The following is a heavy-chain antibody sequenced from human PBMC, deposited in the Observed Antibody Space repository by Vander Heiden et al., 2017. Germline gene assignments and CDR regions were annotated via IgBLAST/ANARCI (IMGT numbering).Heavy chain of an antibody. V-gene: IGHV5-51*01. CDR3: ARQGTGSGGWSYFDY. CDR1: GYTFSTYW. J-gene: IGHJ4*02. D-gene: IGHD2-15*01. CDR2: IYPSDSDT. Sequence: EVQLVQSGAEVKKPGESLKISCKTSGYTFSTYWIGWVRQMLGKGLEWMVIIYPSDSDTKYSPSFQGQVTISADKSISTAYLQWSSLKASDTAMYYCARQGTGSGGWSYFDYWGQGTLVTVSS.